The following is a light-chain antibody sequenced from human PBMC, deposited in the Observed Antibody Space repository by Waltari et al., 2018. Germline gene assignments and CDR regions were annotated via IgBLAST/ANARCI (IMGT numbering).Light chain of an antibody. CDR3: CSYAGSYTFGV. J-gene: IGLJ2*01. CDR2: EIH. V-gene: IGLV2-11*01. Sequence: QSALTQPRSVSGSPGQSVTISCTGTSSDVGCYNYVSGYQQPPGKAPKLHIYEIHKRPEGVPDRFSGSKSGNTASLTSSGLQAEDEADYYCCSYAGSYTFGVFGGGTKVTVL. CDR1: SSDVGCYNY.